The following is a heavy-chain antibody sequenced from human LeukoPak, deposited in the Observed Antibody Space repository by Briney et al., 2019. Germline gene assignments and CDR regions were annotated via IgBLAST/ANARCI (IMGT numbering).Heavy chain of an antibody. CDR2: ISSSGSTI. V-gene: IGHV3-11*01. Sequence: GGSLRLSCAASGFTFSDYYMSWIRQAPGKGLEWVSYISSSGSTIYYADSVKGRFTISRDNAKNSLYLQMNSLRAEDTAVYYGARDLVRIAVAGLDYWGQGTLVTVSS. J-gene: IGHJ4*02. CDR1: GFTFSDYY. CDR3: ARDLVRIAVAGLDY. D-gene: IGHD6-19*01.